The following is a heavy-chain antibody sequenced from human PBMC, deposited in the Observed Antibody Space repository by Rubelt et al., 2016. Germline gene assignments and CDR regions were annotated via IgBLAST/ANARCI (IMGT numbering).Heavy chain of an antibody. CDR1: GYAFTSYG. CDR3: ARLSRVPAAIYY. J-gene: IGHJ4*02. CDR2: IIPILGIA. Sequence: QVHLVQSGAEVREPGASVKVSCKASGYAFTSYGISWMRQAPGQGLEWMGRIIPILGIANYAQKFQGRVTITADKSTSTAYMELSSLRSEDTAVYYCARLSRVPAAIYYWGQGTLVTVSS. V-gene: IGHV1-69*04. D-gene: IGHD2-2*02.